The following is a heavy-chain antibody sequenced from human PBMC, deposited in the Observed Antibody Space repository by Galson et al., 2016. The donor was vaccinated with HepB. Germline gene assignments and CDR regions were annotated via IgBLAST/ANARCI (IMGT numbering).Heavy chain of an antibody. CDR1: GFTFSSYW. V-gene: IGHV3-74*01. CDR2: IKSDGRET. J-gene: IGHJ6*02. D-gene: IGHD2-8*01. CDR3: ASDRVFYGMDV. Sequence: SLRLSCAASGFTFSSYWMHWVRQAPGKGLVWVSRIKSDGRETTYADSVKGRFTITRDKAENTLYLQVNSLRADDTAVYYCASDRVFYGMDVWGQGTTVTVSS.